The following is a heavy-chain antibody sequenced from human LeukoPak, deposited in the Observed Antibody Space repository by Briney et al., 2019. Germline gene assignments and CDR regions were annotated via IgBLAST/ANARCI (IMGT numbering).Heavy chain of an antibody. J-gene: IGHJ3*02. Sequence: APVKVSCKASGYTFTGYYMHWVRQAPGQGLEWMGWINPNSGGTNYAQKFQGRVTMTRDTSISTAYMELSRLRSDDTAVYYCARDCYYYDSSGWDAFDIWGQGTMVTVSS. V-gene: IGHV1-2*02. CDR2: INPNSGGT. CDR1: GYTFTGYY. D-gene: IGHD3-22*01. CDR3: ARDCYYYDSSGWDAFDI.